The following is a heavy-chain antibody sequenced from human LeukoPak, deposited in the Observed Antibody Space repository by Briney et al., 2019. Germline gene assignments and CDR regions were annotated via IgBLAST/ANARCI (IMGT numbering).Heavy chain of an antibody. CDR3: AREDCSSTSCYGGGDFDY. CDR2: ISAYNGNT. Sequence: ASVKVSCKASGYTFTSYGISWVRQAPGQGLEWMGWISAYNGNTNYAQKLQGRVTMTTDTSTSTAYMVLRSLRSDDTAVYYCAREDCSSTSCYGGGDFDYWGQGTLVTVSS. V-gene: IGHV1-18*04. J-gene: IGHJ4*02. D-gene: IGHD2-2*01. CDR1: GYTFTSYG.